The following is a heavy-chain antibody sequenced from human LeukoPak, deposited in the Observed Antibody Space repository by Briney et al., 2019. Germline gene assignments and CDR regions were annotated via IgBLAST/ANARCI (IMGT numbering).Heavy chain of an antibody. CDR3: ASSYFGGFGY. V-gene: IGHV3-48*01. D-gene: IGHD3-10*01. CDR2: ISSTGNTI. Sequence: PGGSLRLSCAASGFTFSGYTMSWVRQAPGKGLEWVSYISSTGNTIYYTDSVKGRFTISRDNAKNSLDLQMDSLRAEDMAVYYCASSYFGGFGYWGQGTLVTVSS. J-gene: IGHJ4*02. CDR1: GFTFSGYT.